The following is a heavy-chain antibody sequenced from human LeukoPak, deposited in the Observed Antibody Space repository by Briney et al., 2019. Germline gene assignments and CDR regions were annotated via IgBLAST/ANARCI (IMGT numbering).Heavy chain of an antibody. CDR2: ISAYNGNT. CDR3: ASALSGSYFDYFDY. J-gene: IGHJ4*02. D-gene: IGHD1-26*01. V-gene: IGHV1-18*01. Sequence: ASVKVSCKASGYTFTSYAISWVRQAPGQWLEWMGWISAYNGNTNYAQKLQDRVTMTTDTSTSTAYMELRSLRSDDTAVYYCASALSGSYFDYFDYWGQGTLVHVSS. CDR1: GYTFTSYA.